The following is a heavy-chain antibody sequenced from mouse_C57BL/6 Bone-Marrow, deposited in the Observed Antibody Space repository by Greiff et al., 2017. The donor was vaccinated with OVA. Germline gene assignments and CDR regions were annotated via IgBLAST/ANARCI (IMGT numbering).Heavy chain of an antibody. V-gene: IGHV1-85*01. Sequence: VKLMESGPELVKPGASVKLSCKASGYTFTSYDINWVKQRPGQGLEWIGWIYPRDGSTKYNEKFKGKATLTVDTSSSTAYMELHSLTSEDSAVYFCATGYYYAMDYWGQGTSVTVSS. J-gene: IGHJ4*01. CDR1: GYTFTSYD. CDR3: ATGYYYAMDY. CDR2: IYPRDGST.